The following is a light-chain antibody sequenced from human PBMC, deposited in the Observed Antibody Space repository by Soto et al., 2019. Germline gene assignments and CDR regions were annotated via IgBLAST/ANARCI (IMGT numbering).Light chain of an antibody. Sequence: EIVMTQSPATLSVSPGERATLSCRASQTVGSRLAWYQHKPGQAPRLLIYDSSTRATGIPARFSGSGSGTDFTLTISSLEPEDFAVYYCHQRRSWPRTFGQGTKVDIK. J-gene: IGKJ1*01. CDR1: QTVGSR. CDR2: DSS. CDR3: HQRRSWPRT. V-gene: IGKV3-11*01.